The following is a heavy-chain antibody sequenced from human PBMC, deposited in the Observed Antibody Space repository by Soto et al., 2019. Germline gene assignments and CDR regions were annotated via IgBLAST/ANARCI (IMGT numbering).Heavy chain of an antibody. CDR2: FDPDEAET. Sequence: QVQLVQSGAEVQKPGASVKVPCKVSGYTLNEVAMHWVRQAPGKGLEWLGGFDPDEAETIYAQHFQGRVTMTEDTSTDTVYMELSSLRSEDTALYFCTTYHGDYNFDHWGQGTLVTVSS. CDR1: GYTLNEVA. CDR3: TTYHGDYNFDH. J-gene: IGHJ5*02. V-gene: IGHV1-24*01. D-gene: IGHD4-17*01.